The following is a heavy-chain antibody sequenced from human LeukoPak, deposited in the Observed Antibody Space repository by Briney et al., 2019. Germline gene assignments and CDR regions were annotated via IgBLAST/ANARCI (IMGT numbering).Heavy chain of an antibody. CDR3: TRVGYIDEGIDY. D-gene: IGHD5-24*01. Sequence: GGSLRLSCAASGFTLSSYAMTWVRQAPGKGLEWVANIKQDGSKKSYVDSVKGRFTISRDNAKNSLYLQMNSLRAEDTAIYYCTRVGYIDEGIDYWGQGTLVTVSS. J-gene: IGHJ4*02. V-gene: IGHV3-7*04. CDR2: IKQDGSKK. CDR1: GFTLSSYA.